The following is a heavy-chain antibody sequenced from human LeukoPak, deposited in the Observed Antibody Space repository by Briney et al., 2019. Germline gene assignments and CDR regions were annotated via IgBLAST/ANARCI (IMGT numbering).Heavy chain of an antibody. CDR3: GRDRHYYDSSFEP. CDR1: GGSLSTYY. J-gene: IGHJ5*02. D-gene: IGHD3-22*01. CDR2: VSYSGNT. V-gene: IGHV4-59*01. Sequence: SETLSLTCTVTGGSLSTYYWSCIRQPPAKGLEWIGCVSYSGNTNYNPSLNSRVTISVDTSRNQFSLKLSSVTAADTAVYYCGRDRHYYDSSFEPWGEGTLVSVSS.